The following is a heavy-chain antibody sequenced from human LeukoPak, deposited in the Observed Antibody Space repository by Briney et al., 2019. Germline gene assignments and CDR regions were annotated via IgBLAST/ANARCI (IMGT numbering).Heavy chain of an antibody. CDR1: GGSISSGDYY. J-gene: IGHJ4*02. CDR2: IYYSGST. V-gene: IGHV4-30-4*08. Sequence: SETLSLTCTVSGGSISSGDYYWSWIRQPPGKGLEWIGYIYYSGSTYYNPSLKSRVTISVDTSKNQFSLKLSSVTAADTAVYYCARVPPYDFWNGYFDYWGQGTLVTVSS. CDR3: ARVPPYDFWNGYFDY. D-gene: IGHD3-3*01.